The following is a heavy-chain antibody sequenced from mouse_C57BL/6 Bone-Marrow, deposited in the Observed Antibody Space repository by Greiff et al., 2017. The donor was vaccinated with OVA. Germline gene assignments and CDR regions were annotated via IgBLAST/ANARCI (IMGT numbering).Heavy chain of an antibody. CDR3: ARLLDVYFPFAY. D-gene: IGHD2-3*01. V-gene: IGHV5-15*01. CDR2: ISTLAYSI. J-gene: IGHJ3*01. Sequence: EVQLVESGGGLVQPGGSLKFSCAASGFTFSDYGMAWVRQAPRKGPEWVAFISTLAYSIYYADTVTGRFTLSRENAKNTLYLEMSSLRSEDTAMYYCARLLDVYFPFAYWGQGTLVTVSA. CDR1: GFTFSDYG.